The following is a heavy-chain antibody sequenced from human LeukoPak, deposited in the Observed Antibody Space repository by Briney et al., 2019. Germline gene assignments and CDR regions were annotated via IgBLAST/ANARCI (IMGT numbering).Heavy chain of an antibody. CDR1: GFTFSSYS. J-gene: IGHJ4*02. CDR3: ARESKYSSSSSPLDY. Sequence: GGSLGLSCAASGFTFSSYSMNWVRQAPGKGLEWVSSISSSSSYIYYADSVKGRFTISRDNAKNSLYLQMNSLRAEDTAVYYCARESKYSSSSSPLDYWGQGTLVTVSS. CDR2: ISSSSSYI. V-gene: IGHV3-21*01. D-gene: IGHD6-13*01.